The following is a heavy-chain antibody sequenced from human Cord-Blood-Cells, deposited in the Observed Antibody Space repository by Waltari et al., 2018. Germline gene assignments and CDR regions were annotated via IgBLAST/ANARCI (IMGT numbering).Heavy chain of an antibody. D-gene: IGHD4-17*01. CDR2: ISLNSVSI. CDR3: AKGYDYGDYFDY. J-gene: IGHJ4*02. V-gene: IGHV3-9*01. CDR1: GFTFDDYA. Sequence: EVQLVESGGGLVQPGGSLRLSCAASGFTFDDYAMHWVRQAPGKGLEWVSGISLNSVSIGYADSVKGRFTISRDNAKNSLYLQMNSLRAEDTALYYCAKGYDYGDYFDYWGQGTLVTVSS.